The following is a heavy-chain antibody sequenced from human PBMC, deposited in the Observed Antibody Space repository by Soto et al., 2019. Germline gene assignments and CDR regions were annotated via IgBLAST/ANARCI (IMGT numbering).Heavy chain of an antibody. CDR1: GFTFSGYG. D-gene: IGHD2-2*01. Sequence: GGSLRLSCVASGFTFSGYGMHWVRQAPGKGLEWLAVISHDGSDKYYADSVRGRFTISRDNSKNTLYLQMNSLRAEDTAVYYCARDGYQLPTGWFDPWGQGTLVTVS. V-gene: IGHV3-30*03. CDR3: ARDGYQLPTGWFDP. J-gene: IGHJ5*02. CDR2: ISHDGSDK.